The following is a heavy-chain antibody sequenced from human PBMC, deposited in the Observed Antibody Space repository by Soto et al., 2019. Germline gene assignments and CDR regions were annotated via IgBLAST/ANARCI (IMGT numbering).Heavy chain of an antibody. CDR1: GGSISSSGYS. CDR2: FYYSGST. CDR3: AREITYSDSLRNYFDY. J-gene: IGHJ4*02. V-gene: IGHV4-39*01. D-gene: IGHD2-21*01. Sequence: PSETLSLTCTVSGGSISSSGYSWGWIRQPPGKGLEWIGSFYYSGSTYYNPSLKSRVTISVDTSKNQFSLKLSSVTAADTAVYYCAREITYSDSLRNYFDYWGQGTLVTVS.